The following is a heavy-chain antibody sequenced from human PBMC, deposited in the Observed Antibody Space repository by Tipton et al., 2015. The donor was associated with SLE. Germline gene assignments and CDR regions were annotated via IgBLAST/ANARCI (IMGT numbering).Heavy chain of an antibody. D-gene: IGHD2-2*01. CDR3: AREGDIVVVHDAFDI. Sequence: SLRLSCAASGFTFSSYPMHWVRQATGKGLEWVALISYDGSNKYYADSVKGRFTISRDNSKNTLYLQMNSLTAEDTAVYYCAREGDIVVVHDAFDIWGQGTMVTVSS. V-gene: IGHV3-30*04. CDR1: GFTFSSYP. CDR2: ISYDGSNK. J-gene: IGHJ3*02.